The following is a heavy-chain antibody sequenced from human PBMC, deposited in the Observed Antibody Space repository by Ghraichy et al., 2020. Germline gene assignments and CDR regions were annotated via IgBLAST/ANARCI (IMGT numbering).Heavy chain of an antibody. Sequence: GESLNTSCVVSGFTVNSKYISWVRQAPGKGLEWVSIIYVDGRAHYSDSVRGRFSISRDNSRNVVYLQMNSLRAEDTAVYFCARSVYSVMLGYFDVWGQGSLVTVAS. CDR3: ARSVYSVMLGYFDV. D-gene: IGHD4-11*01. J-gene: IGHJ4*02. CDR1: GFTVNSKY. V-gene: IGHV3-66*01. CDR2: IYVDGRA.